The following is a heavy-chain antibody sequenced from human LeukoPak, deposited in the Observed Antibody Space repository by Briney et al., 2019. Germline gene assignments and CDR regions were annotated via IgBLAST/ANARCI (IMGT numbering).Heavy chain of an antibody. CDR2: INHSGST. Sequence: SETLSLTCAVYGGSFSGYYWSWIRQPPGKGLEWIGEINHSGSTNYNPSLKSRVTISVDTSKSQFSLKLSSVTAADTAVYYCARAGDYDGFDYWGQGTLVTVSS. CDR1: GGSFSGYY. D-gene: IGHD4-17*01. V-gene: IGHV4-34*01. CDR3: ARAGDYDGFDY. J-gene: IGHJ4*02.